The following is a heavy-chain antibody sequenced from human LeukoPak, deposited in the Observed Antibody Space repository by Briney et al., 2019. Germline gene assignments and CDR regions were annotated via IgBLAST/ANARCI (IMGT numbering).Heavy chain of an antibody. CDR1: GFTFDDYG. Sequence: GGTLRLSCAASGFTFDDYGMSWVRQAPGKGLEWVSGINWNGGSTGYADSVKGRFTISRDNAKNSLYLQMNSLRAEDTALYYCARVVTEGYCYYYYMDVWGKGTTVTVSS. V-gene: IGHV3-20*04. CDR2: INWNGGST. J-gene: IGHJ6*03. CDR3: ARVVTEGYCYYYYMDV. D-gene: IGHD5-18*01.